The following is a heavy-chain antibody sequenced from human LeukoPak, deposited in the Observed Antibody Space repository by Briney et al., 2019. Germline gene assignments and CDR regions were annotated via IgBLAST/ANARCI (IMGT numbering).Heavy chain of an antibody. V-gene: IGHV3-23*01. D-gene: IGHD6-13*01. CDR3: ARDLSHGAAAGTIFDY. CDR2: ISGSGDRT. CDR1: GFTFSSSA. Sequence: PGGSLRLSCAASGFTFSSSAMSWVRQAPGKGLEWVSTISGSGDRTYYADSVKGRFTISRDNSKNTLYLQMNSLRPEDTAVYYCARDLSHGAAAGTIFDYWGQGTLVTVSS. J-gene: IGHJ4*02.